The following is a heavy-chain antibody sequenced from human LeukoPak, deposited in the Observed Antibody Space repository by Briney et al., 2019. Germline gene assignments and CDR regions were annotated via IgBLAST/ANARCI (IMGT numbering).Heavy chain of an antibody. CDR2: ISGSGGST. CDR3: AKDQTVAVAGPFDN. CDR1: GFTFSNYA. J-gene: IGHJ4*02. Sequence: GGSLRLSCAASGFTFSNYAMSWVRQAPGKGLEGVSVISGSGGSTYYADSVKGRFTISRDNSKTTLYLHMDSLRVEDTAVYYCAKDQTVAVAGPFDNWGQGTLVTVSS. V-gene: IGHV3-23*01. D-gene: IGHD6-19*01.